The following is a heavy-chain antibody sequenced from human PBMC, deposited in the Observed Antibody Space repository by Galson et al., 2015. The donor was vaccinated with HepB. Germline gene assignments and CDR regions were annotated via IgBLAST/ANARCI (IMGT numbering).Heavy chain of an antibody. CDR3: AREWRGDLRFLEFAAFDP. CDR1: GGSISSGSYY. Sequence: LSLTCTVSGGSISSGSYYWSWIRQPAGKRLEWIGRIYTSGSTNYNPSFRSRVSMSLDMSKNQVSLKLRSVTAADTAVYFCAREWRGDLRFLEFAAFDPWGQGTKVTVSS. D-gene: IGHD3-3*01. V-gene: IGHV4-61*02. J-gene: IGHJ3*01. CDR2: IYTSGST.